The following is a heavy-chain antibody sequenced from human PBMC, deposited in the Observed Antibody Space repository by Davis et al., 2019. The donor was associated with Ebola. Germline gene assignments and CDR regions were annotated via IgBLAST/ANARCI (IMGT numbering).Heavy chain of an antibody. Sequence: GGSLRLSCADSVITFSSYAMTWVRQAPGKGLEWVSAISGSGGTTYYAGSVKGRFTVSRDNSKNTLYLQMNSLRAEDTAVYYCARNSPGGEVDYWGQGTLVTVSS. D-gene: IGHD1-7*01. CDR2: ISGSGGTT. CDR1: VITFSSYA. J-gene: IGHJ4*02. V-gene: IGHV3-23*01. CDR3: ARNSPGGEVDY.